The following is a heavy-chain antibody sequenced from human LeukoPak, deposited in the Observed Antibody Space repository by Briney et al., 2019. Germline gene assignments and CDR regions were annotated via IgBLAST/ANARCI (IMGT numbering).Heavy chain of an antibody. CDR2: IRYDGSNK. V-gene: IGHV3-30*02. D-gene: IGHD6-13*01. Sequence: GGSLRLSCAASGFTFSSYGMHWVRQAPGKGLEWVAFIRYDGSNKYYADSVKGRFTISRDNAKNSLYLQMNSLRAEDTAVYYCARDGSSSWFSYYYYYMDVWGKGTTVTVSS. CDR1: GFTFSSYG. CDR3: ARDGSSSWFSYYYYYMDV. J-gene: IGHJ6*03.